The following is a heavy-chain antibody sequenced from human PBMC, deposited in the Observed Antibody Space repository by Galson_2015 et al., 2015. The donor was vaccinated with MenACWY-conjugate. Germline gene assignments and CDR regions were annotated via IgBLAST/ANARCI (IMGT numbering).Heavy chain of an antibody. Sequence: SLRLSCAASGFTFSSYAMSWVRQAPGKGLEWVSAISGSGGSTYYADSVKGRFTISRDNSKNTLYLQMNSLRAEDTAVYYCAKGGSSGYYYYYYYGMDVWGQGTTVTVSS. D-gene: IGHD3-22*01. CDR2: ISGSGGST. V-gene: IGHV3-23*01. CDR1: GFTFSSYA. CDR3: AKGGSSGYYYYYYYGMDV. J-gene: IGHJ6*02.